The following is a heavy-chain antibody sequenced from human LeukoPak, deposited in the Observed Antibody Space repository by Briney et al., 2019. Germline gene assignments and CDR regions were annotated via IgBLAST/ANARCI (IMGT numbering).Heavy chain of an antibody. V-gene: IGHV4-4*07. CDR2: IYTSGST. CDR3: ARTTYGSPRAFDI. J-gene: IGHJ3*02. CDR1: GGSLSSYY. D-gene: IGHD1-26*01. Sequence: SETLSLTCTVSGGSLSSYYWSWIRQPAGKGLEWIGRIYTSGSTNYNPPLKSRVAMSLVTSRNQYSLKLSSVTAADTAVYYCARTTYGSPRAFDIWGQGTMVTVSS.